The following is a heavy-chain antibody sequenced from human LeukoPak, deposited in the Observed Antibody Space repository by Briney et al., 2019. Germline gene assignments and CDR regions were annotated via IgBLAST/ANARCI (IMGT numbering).Heavy chain of an antibody. J-gene: IGHJ3*02. V-gene: IGHV4-34*01. CDR3: ARVVIYYDSSGYFLDAFDI. Sequence: SETLSLTCAVYDGSFSGYYWSWIRQPPGKGLEWIGEINHSGSTNYNPSLKSRVTISVDTSKNQFSLKLSSVTAADTAVYYCARVVIYYDSSGYFLDAFDIWGQGTMVTVSS. CDR2: INHSGST. D-gene: IGHD3-22*01. CDR1: DGSFSGYY.